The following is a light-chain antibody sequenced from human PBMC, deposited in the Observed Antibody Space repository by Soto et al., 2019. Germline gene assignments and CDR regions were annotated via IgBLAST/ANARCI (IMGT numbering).Light chain of an antibody. J-gene: IGKJ1*01. CDR2: RTS. CDR3: QQYGSSPTT. Sequence: VMTQPPATLSVTPGKRATLSCRASQSISSNLAWYQQKPGQAPRLLMFRTSSRATGFPDRFSGSGSGTDFTLTISRLEPEDFAVYYCQQYGSSPTTFGQGTKVDIK. CDR1: QSISSN. V-gene: IGKV3-20*01.